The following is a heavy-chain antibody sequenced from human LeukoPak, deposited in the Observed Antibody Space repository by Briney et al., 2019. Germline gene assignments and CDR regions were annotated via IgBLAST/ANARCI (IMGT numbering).Heavy chain of an antibody. CDR2: TYYRSKWYN. V-gene: IGHV6-1*01. J-gene: IGHJ4*02. CDR3: ARDLPTYYDFWSGYYPTSYFDY. CDR1: GDSVSSNSAA. Sequence: SQTLSLTRAISGDSVSSNSAASNWIRQSPSRGLEWLGRTYYRSKWYNAYAVSVKSRITINPDTSKNQFSLQLNSVTPEDTAVYYCARDLPTYYDFWSGYYPTSYFDYWGQGTLVTVSS. D-gene: IGHD3-3*01.